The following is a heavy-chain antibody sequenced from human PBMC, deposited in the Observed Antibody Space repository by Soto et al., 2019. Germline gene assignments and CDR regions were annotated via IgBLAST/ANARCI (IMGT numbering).Heavy chain of an antibody. J-gene: IGHJ4*02. CDR1: CDSINTGAYY. CDR3: ARGLTEWSNDY. D-gene: IGHD3-3*01. CDR2: IYNNGGT. V-gene: IGHV4-31*03. Sequence: PSETLSLTCTVSCDSINTGAYYWTWIRQSPGKGLEWIGCIYNNGGTDYSPSLESRVSISMDTSKNQFSLSLTSVTAADTAIYYCARGLTEWSNDYWGQGALVTVSS.